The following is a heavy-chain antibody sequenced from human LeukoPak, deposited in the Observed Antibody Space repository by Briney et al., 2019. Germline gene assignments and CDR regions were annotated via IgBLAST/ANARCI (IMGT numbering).Heavy chain of an antibody. V-gene: IGHV1-18*01. Sequence: ASVKVSCKTSGYTFTSFGITWVRQATGQGPERMGWMKVGEGNTHFAQKFQDRVSMTRDISSNTAFLELRNLRSDDTAVYFCSRSSDTTSWYYFDHWGQGTLVTVSS. CDR3: SRSSDTTSWYYFDH. D-gene: IGHD2/OR15-2a*01. CDR1: GYTFTSFG. J-gene: IGHJ4*02. CDR2: MKVGEGNT.